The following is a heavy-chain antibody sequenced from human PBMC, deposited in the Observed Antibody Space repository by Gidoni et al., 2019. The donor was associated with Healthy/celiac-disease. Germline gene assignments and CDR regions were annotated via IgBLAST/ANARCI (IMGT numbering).Heavy chain of an antibody. CDR2: IYHSGSN. D-gene: IGHD2-8*01. V-gene: IGHV4-4*02. J-gene: IGHJ2*01. CDR1: GGSISSSNW. Sequence: QVQLQDSGPGLVPPSGTLSLTCPVSGGSISSSNWLSWVRQPPGKGLEWIGEIYHSGSNNYNPSRKSRVTISVDKAKNQFSLKLSSVTAADTAVYDCAQWRSRYFDLWGRGNLVTVS. CDR3: AQWRSRYFDL.